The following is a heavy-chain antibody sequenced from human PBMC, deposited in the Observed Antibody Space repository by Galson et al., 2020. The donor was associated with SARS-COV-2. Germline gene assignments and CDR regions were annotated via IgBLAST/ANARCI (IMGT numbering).Heavy chain of an antibody. V-gene: IGHV4-34*01. CDR1: GGSFSGYY. D-gene: IGHD6-19*01. CDR2: LNHSGST. CDR3: ARAVYSSGWYGNRNNWFDA. Sequence: SETLSPTCAVYGGSFSGYYWRWLRPPPGTGLERIGELNHSGSTNSSTSLKSSVTISVDTSKNQFSLKLSSVTAADTAVYYCARAVYSSGWYGNRNNWFDAWVHGTLVTFSS. J-gene: IGHJ5*01.